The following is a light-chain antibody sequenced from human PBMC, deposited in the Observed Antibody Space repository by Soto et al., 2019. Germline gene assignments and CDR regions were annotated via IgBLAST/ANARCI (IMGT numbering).Light chain of an antibody. CDR2: DAS. J-gene: IGKJ4*01. V-gene: IGKV3-11*01. Sequence: EVVLTQSPATLSLSPGERATLSCRASQSVGTFLGWYQQKPGQAPRLLIYDASNRATGIPARFSGSGSGTDFTLTISSLEPEDFAVYYCQQRSNWLTFGGGTKVDIK. CDR1: QSVGTF. CDR3: QQRSNWLT.